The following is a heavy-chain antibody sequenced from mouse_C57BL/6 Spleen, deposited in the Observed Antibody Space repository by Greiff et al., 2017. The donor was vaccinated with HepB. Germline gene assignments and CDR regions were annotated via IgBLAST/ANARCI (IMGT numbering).Heavy chain of an antibody. CDR1: GYTFTSYW. J-gene: IGHJ2*01. V-gene: IGHV1-52*01. D-gene: IGHD2-2*01. CDR2: IDPSDSET. CDR3: ARGGMVTTLDYFDY. Sequence: QVQLQQPGAELVRPGSSVKLSCKASGYTFTSYWMHWVKQRPIQGLEWIGNIDPSDSETHYNQKFKDKATLTVDKSSSTAYMQLSSLTSEDSAVYYCARGGMVTTLDYFDYWGQGTTLTVSS.